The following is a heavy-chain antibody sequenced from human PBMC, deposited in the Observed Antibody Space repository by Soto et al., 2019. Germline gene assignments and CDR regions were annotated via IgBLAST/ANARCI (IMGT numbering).Heavy chain of an antibody. D-gene: IGHD4-4*01. J-gene: IGHJ4*02. CDR3: ASGGTTVNRRFDF. Sequence: QVQVVQSGAEVKKPGSWVRASCKASGGTSSSYAITWMRQAPGQGLEWMGGITPILDTTDYAQKFQGRVTFTADESTSTVYMELSSLTSEDTAVYYCASGGTTVNRRFDFWGQGTLVTVSS. CDR2: ITPILDTT. V-gene: IGHV1-69*01. CDR1: GGTSSSYA.